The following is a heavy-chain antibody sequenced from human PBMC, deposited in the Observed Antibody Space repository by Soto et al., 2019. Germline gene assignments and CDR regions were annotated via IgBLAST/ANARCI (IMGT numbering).Heavy chain of an antibody. CDR1: GGSISSGDYY. CDR2: IYYSGST. J-gene: IGHJ5*02. D-gene: IGHD3-3*01. CDR3: ARQGFGVAKNWFDP. V-gene: IGHV4-30-4*01. Sequence: NPSETLSLTCTVSGGSISSGDYYWSWIRQPPGKGLEWIGYIYYSGSTYYNPSLKSRVTISVDTSKNQFSLKLSSVTAADTAVYYCARQGFGVAKNWFDPWGQGTLVTVSS.